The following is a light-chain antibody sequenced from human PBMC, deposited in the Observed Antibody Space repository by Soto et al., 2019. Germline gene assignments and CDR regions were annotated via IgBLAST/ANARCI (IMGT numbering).Light chain of an antibody. CDR1: SSNIGNNA. J-gene: IGLJ2*01. CDR2: YDD. V-gene: IGLV1-36*01. Sequence: QPVLTQPPSVSEAPRQRVTISCSGSSSNIGNNAVVWFQQLPGKAPKLLIYYDDLVPSGVSDRFSGSRSGTSASLAIRGLQSEDEADYYCAAWDDDLNGYVFGGGTKLTVL. CDR3: AAWDDDLNGYV.